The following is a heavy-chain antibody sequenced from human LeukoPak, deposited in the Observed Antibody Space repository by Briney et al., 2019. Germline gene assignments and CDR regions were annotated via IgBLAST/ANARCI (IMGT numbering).Heavy chain of an antibody. CDR3: AKAGGPIAAAGTNYYYYIDV. CDR2: IRYIGNNQ. Sequence: GGSLSLSCAASGFTFNNYGLHWVRQAPGKGLEWVAFIRYIGNNQYYATPVKGRFTISRDNSKKTLYLQMNSLRAEDTAVYYCAKAGGPIAAAGTNYYYYIDVWGKGTTVTISS. V-gene: IGHV3-30*02. J-gene: IGHJ6*03. D-gene: IGHD6-13*01. CDR1: GFTFNNYG.